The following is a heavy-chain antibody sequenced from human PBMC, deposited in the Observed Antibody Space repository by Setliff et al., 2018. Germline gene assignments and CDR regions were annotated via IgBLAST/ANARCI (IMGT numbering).Heavy chain of an antibody. J-gene: IGHJ4*02. CDR2: INPGGGSA. Sequence: ASVKVSCKASGYAFINFYMYWVRQAPGQGLEWMGTINPGGGSASIVDQFQGRVTMTRDTSTSTVYLDLTCAVYAHCNDTSCEEALDYWSQGTLVTVSS. CDR3: EEALDY. CDR1: GYAFINFY. D-gene: IGHD2-2*01. V-gene: IGHV1-46*01.